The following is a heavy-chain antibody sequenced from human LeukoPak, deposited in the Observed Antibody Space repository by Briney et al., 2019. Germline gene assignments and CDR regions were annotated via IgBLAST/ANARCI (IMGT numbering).Heavy chain of an antibody. CDR1: GGSFSGYY. CDR3: ARGGGDYDSYYYYYMDV. D-gene: IGHD3-22*01. V-gene: IGHV4-34*01. J-gene: IGHJ6*03. CDR2: INHSGST. Sequence: PSETLSLTCAVNGGSFSGYYWSWIRQPPGKGLEWIGEINHSGSTNYNPSLKSRVTISVDTSKNQFSLKLSSVTAADTAVYYCARGGGDYDSYYYYYMDVWGKGTTVTVSS.